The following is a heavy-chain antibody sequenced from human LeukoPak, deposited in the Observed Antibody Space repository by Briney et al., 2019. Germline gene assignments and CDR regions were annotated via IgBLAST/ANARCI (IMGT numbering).Heavy chain of an antibody. CDR3: TKDATPFNSIWDYFDS. Sequence: GGSLRLSCAASGFTFRNYAMNWVRQAPGKGLEWVAGIGGGDDIEYADSVKGRFTGSRDDSKNTLYLQMSSLRIEDAAVYYCTKDATPFNSIWDYFDSWGQGTLVTVSA. V-gene: IGHV3-23*01. CDR1: GFTFRNYA. D-gene: IGHD7-27*01. CDR2: IGGGDDI. J-gene: IGHJ4*02.